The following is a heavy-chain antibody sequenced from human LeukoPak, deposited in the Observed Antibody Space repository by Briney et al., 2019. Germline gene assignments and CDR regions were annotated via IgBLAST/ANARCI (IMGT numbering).Heavy chain of an antibody. CDR2: ITDDGGQT. CDR3: ARKPYCSGGTCWAFDL. V-gene: IGHV3-23*01. J-gene: IGHJ4*02. D-gene: IGHD2-15*01. CDR1: GFSFSSHV. Sequence: PGGSLRLSCAASGFSFSSHVMAWVRQAPGKGLEWVSSITDDGGQTYYSGSVKGRFIISRDNSKNTVFLQMNSLRVEDTALYYCARKPYCSGGTCWAFDLWGQGTLVTVSS.